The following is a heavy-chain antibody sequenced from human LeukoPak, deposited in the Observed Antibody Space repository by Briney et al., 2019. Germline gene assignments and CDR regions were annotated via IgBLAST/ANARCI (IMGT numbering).Heavy chain of an antibody. D-gene: IGHD1-26*01. Sequence: GGSLRLSCAASGFSFSSSDMHWVHQAAGKGLEWVSGIGSAGDTYYLGSVKGRFTISRENAKNSLSLQMNSLRVGDTAVYYCARVGRRGGIDWGQGALVTVSS. V-gene: IGHV3-13*04. J-gene: IGHJ4*02. CDR1: GFSFSSSD. CDR3: ARVGRRGGID. CDR2: IGSAGDT.